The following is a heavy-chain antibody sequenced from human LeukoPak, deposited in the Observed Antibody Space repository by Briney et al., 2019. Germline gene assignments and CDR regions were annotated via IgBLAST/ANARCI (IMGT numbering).Heavy chain of an antibody. D-gene: IGHD4-17*01. J-gene: IGHJ3*02. CDR1: GYSISGGYY. CDR2: IYHSGST. Sequence: SETLSLTCAVSGYSISGGYYWGWIRQPPGKGLEWIGSIYHSGSTYYNPSLKSRVTISVDTSKNQFSLKLSSVTAADTAVYYCARGELTTVTTGAFDIWGQGTMVTVSS. V-gene: IGHV4-38-2*01. CDR3: ARGELTTVTTGAFDI.